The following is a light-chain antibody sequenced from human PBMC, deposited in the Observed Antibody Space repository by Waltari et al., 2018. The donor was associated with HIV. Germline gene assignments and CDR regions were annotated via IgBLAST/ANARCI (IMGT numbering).Light chain of an antibody. CDR3: AAWDDSLSGLHWV. J-gene: IGLJ3*02. Sequence: QSVLTQPPSASGTPGQRVTFSCSGISSNIGSNYVYWYQQLPGTAPKLLIYRNNQRPSGVPDRFSGSKSGTSASLAISGLRSEDEADYYCAAWDDSLSGLHWVFGGGTKLTVL. CDR2: RNN. CDR1: SSNIGSNY. V-gene: IGLV1-47*01.